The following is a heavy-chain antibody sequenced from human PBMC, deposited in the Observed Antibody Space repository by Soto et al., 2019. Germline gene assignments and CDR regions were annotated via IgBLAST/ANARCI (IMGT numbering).Heavy chain of an antibody. J-gene: IGHJ4*02. D-gene: IGHD3-10*01. CDR3: ARGWITMVRGVYYFDY. CDR1: GGSISSYY. Sequence: SETLSVTCTVSGGSISSYYWSWIRQPPGKGLEWIGYIYYSGSTNYNPSLKSRVTISVDTSKNQFSLKLSSVTAADTAVYYCARGWITMVRGVYYFDYWGQGTLVTVSS. CDR2: IYYSGST. V-gene: IGHV4-59*01.